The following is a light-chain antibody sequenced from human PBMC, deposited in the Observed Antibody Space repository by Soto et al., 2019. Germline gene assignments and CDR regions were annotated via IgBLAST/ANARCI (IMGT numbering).Light chain of an antibody. J-gene: IGLJ2*01. V-gene: IGLV2-14*03. CDR1: SSDVGGYNY. Sequence: QSALTQPAAVSGSPGQSITISCTGTSSDVGGYNYVSWYQQHPGKAPKLMIYDVNNRPSGISNRFSGSKSGNTASLTISGLQAEDEADYYCSSYTSTRTLAVFGGGTKVTVL. CDR3: SSYTSTRTLAV. CDR2: DVN.